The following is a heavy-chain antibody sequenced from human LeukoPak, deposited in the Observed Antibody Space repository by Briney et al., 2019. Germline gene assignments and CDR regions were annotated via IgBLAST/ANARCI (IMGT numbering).Heavy chain of an antibody. CDR3: ARDPTAMGPIDDY. CDR2: ISSSSSYI. Sequence: PGGSLRLSCAASGLTFTYAWMNWVRQAPGKGLEWVSSISSSSSYIYYADSVKGRFTISRDNAKNSLYLQMNSLRAEDTAVYYCARDPTAMGPIDDYWGQGTLVTVSS. V-gene: IGHV3-21*01. J-gene: IGHJ4*02. CDR1: GLTFTYAW. D-gene: IGHD5-18*01.